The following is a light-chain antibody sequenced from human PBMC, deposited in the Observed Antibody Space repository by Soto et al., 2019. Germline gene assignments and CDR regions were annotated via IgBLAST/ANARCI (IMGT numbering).Light chain of an antibody. CDR3: QHYNSYSEA. Sequence: EIVLTQSPGTLSLSPGERATLSCRASQSVSNNYLAWYQQKPGQAPRLLIYGASSRATGIPDRFSGSGSGTEFTLTISSLQPDDFATYYCQHYNSYSEAFGQGTMVDIK. J-gene: IGKJ1*01. V-gene: IGKV3-20*01. CDR1: QSVSNNY. CDR2: GAS.